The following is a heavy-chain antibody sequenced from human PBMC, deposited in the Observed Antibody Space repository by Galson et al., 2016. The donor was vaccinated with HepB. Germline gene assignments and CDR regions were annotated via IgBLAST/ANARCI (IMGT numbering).Heavy chain of an antibody. CDR1: GFTFSYYG. CDR2: ILNDGSQE. J-gene: IGHJ3*02. Sequence: SLRLSCAPSGFTFSYYGLHWVRQAPGQGLEWLAVILNDGSQEYYADPVKGRFTISRDNSRDTLYLEMHSVRVEDTAVYYCVRDDSREANGFDIWGQGTMVVVSS. D-gene: IGHD3-22*01. V-gene: IGHV3-33*01. CDR3: VRDDSREANGFDI.